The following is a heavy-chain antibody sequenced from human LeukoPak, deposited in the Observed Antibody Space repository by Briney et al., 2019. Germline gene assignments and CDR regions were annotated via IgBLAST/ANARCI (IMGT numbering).Heavy chain of an antibody. CDR3: ARDGAAAGQMWY. CDR1: GYTFTSYY. D-gene: IGHD6-13*01. Sequence: GASVKVSCKASGYTFTSYYMHWVRQAPGQGLEWMGIINPSGGSTSYAQKFQGRVTMTRDMSTSTVYMELSSLRSEDTAVYYCARDGAAAGQMWYWGQGTLVTVSS. CDR2: INPSGGST. V-gene: IGHV1-46*01. J-gene: IGHJ4*02.